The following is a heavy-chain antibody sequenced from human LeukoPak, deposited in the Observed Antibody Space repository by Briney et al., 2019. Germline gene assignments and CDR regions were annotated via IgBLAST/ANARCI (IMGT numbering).Heavy chain of an antibody. V-gene: IGHV1-46*03. CDR1: GYTFTTYY. CDR2: IDPSGGSA. D-gene: IGHD2-2*01. J-gene: IGHJ6*03. CDR3: ARRVYCSSASCYHYYYYTDV. Sequence: ASVKVSCKASGYTFTTYYMHWVRQAPGQGLEWMGIIDPSGGSATYARKFQGRVTMTRDTSTRTFYMELNSLRSEDTAIYYCARRVYCSSASCYHYYYYTDVWGKGTTVTVS.